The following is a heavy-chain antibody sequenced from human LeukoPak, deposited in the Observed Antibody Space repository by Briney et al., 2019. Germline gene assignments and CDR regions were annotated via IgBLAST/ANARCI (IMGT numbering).Heavy chain of an antibody. CDR2: IIPNSGGT. Sequence: APVKVSCKASGYTFTDYYIHWVRQAPGQGLEWMGWIIPNSGGTNYAQKFQGRVTMTRDTSISTAYMELNRLMSDDTAVYYCAKIRLTAAGNQPLDYWGQGTLVTVSS. V-gene: IGHV1-2*02. CDR1: GYTFTDYY. D-gene: IGHD6-13*01. J-gene: IGHJ4*02. CDR3: AKIRLTAAGNQPLDY.